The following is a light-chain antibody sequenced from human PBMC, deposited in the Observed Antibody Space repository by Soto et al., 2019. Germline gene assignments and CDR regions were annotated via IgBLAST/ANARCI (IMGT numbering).Light chain of an antibody. Sequence: ALTQPASVSGSPGQSITVSCTGTSSDVGGYNSVSWYQQHPGKPPKLIIYEVSNRPSGVSDRFSGSKSGNTASLTISGLQAEDEADYYCSSYTSNSSYVFATGTKV. CDR1: SSDVGGYNS. CDR3: SSYTSNSSYV. V-gene: IGLV2-14*03. J-gene: IGLJ1*01. CDR2: EVS.